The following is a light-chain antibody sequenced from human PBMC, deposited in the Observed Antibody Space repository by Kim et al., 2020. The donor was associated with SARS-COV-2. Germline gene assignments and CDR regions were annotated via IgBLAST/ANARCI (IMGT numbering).Light chain of an antibody. Sequence: EIVLIQSPATLSLSPGERATLSCRASQSVSSYLAWYQQKPGQAPRLLIYDASNRATGIPARFSGSRSGTDFTLTISSLEPEDFAVYYCQQRSNWHTFGGGTKLEI. CDR2: DAS. J-gene: IGKJ4*01. V-gene: IGKV3-11*01. CDR3: QQRSNWHT. CDR1: QSVSSY.